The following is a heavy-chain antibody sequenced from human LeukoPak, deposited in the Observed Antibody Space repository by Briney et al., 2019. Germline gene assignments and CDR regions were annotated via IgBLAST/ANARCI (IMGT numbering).Heavy chain of an antibody. Sequence: ASVKVSCKASGGTFSSYTISWVRQAPGQGLEWMGRIIPILGIANYAQKFQGRVTITADKSTSTAYMELSSLRSEDTAVYYCARDGGAAAGTLDYWGQGTLATVSS. CDR2: IIPILGIA. CDR1: GGTFSSYT. D-gene: IGHD6-13*01. J-gene: IGHJ4*02. CDR3: ARDGGAAAGTLDY. V-gene: IGHV1-69*04.